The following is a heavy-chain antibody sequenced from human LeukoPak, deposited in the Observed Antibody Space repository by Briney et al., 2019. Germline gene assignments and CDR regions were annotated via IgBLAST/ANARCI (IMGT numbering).Heavy chain of an antibody. CDR3: ARANYPYSGSYWFDP. D-gene: IGHD1-26*01. V-gene: IGHV4-59*01. J-gene: IGHJ5*02. Sequence: SETLSLTCTVSGGSISSYYWSWIRQPPGKGLEWIGYIYYSGSTNYNPSPKSRVTISVDTSKNQFSLKLSSVTAANTAVYYCARANYPYSGSYWFDPWGQGTLVTVSS. CDR2: IYYSGST. CDR1: GGSISSYY.